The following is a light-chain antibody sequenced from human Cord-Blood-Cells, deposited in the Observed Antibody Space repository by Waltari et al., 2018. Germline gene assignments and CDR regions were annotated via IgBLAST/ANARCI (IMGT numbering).Light chain of an antibody. Sequence: QSALTQPASVSGSPGQSITISCTGTSSDVGGYNFVSWYQQHPGKAPKLMNYEVSIRPAGVSNRYSVSKSGNTASLTISGLQAEDEADYYCSSYTSSSTWVVGGGTKLTVL. CDR1: SSDVGGYNF. CDR2: EVS. J-gene: IGLJ3*02. CDR3: SSYTSSSTWV. V-gene: IGLV2-14*01.